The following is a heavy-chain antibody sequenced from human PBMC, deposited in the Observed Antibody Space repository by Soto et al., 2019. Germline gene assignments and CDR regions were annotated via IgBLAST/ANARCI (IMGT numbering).Heavy chain of an antibody. CDR1: GITFNISW. J-gene: IGHJ4*02. CDR3: ERDRGYHLDY. D-gene: IGHD5-12*01. CDR2: INSGGSST. Sequence: GGSLRLSCAASGITFNISWMHWVRQAPGKGLVWVSFINSGGSSTTYVDSVKGRFTISRDNAKNTVYLQMNSLTADDTAVYYCERDRGYHLDYWGQGTLVTVSS. V-gene: IGHV3-74*01.